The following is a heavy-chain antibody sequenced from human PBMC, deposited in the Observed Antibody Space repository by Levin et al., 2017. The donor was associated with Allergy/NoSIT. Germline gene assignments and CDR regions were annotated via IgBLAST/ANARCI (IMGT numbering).Heavy chain of an antibody. D-gene: IGHD2-2*01. CDR1: GFTFTSYS. V-gene: IGHV3-21*01. CDR2: ISGSGSYL. CDR3: ARVRGTYCSSTSCSNWFDP. J-gene: IGHJ5*02. Sequence: GGSLRLSCAASGFTFTSYSMNWVRQAPGKGLEWVSSISGSGSYLFYADSVKGRFTISRDNAKNSLYLQMSSLGAEDTAVYYCARVRGTYCSSTSCSNWFDPWGQGTLVTVSS.